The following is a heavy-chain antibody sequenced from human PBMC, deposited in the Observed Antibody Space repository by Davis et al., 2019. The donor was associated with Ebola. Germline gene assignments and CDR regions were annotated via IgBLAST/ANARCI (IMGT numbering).Heavy chain of an antibody. CDR1: GGSIGSTTYY. D-gene: IGHD6-13*01. J-gene: IGHJ5*02. V-gene: IGHV4-39*01. CDR2: IHYCGST. Sequence: MPSETLSLTCTVSGGSIGSTTYYWGWIRQPPGKGLEWIGSIHYCGSTYYTPSLKSRVIISVDTSRKQFSLNLSSVTAADTAIYYCAGRGTSSWYAGWFDPWGQGTLVTVSS. CDR3: AGRGTSSWYAGWFDP.